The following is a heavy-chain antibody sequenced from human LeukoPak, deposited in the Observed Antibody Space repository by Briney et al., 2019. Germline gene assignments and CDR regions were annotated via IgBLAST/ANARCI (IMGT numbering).Heavy chain of an antibody. V-gene: IGHV1-8*01. CDR2: MNPNSGNT. CDR1: GYTFTGYD. Sequence: GASVKVSCKASGYTFTGYDINWVRQAAGQGLEWMGWMNPNSGNTGYAQKFQGRVTITRNTSISTAYMELSSLRSEDTAVYYCARSYYDILTGLRYFDYWGQGTLVTVSS. J-gene: IGHJ4*02. D-gene: IGHD3-9*01. CDR3: ARSYYDILTGLRYFDY.